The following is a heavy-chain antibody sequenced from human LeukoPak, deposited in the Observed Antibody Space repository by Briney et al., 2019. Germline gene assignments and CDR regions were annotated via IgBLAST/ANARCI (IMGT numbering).Heavy chain of an antibody. J-gene: IGHJ4*02. CDR3: ARDHTVTRDFGY. CDR2: ISGSGTNT. Sequence: GGSLRLSCAASEFTFSSYAMTWVRQAPGKGLEWVSAISGSGTNTYYSGSVRGRFTISRDNSKNTLYLQMNSLRAEDTAVYYCARDHTVTRDFGYWGQGTLVTVSS. CDR1: EFTFSSYA. V-gene: IGHV3-23*01. D-gene: IGHD4-17*01.